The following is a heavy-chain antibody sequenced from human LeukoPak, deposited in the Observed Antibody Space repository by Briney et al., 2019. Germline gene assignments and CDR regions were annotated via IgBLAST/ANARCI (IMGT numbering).Heavy chain of an antibody. CDR3: ARVAVAGPTGWFGS. J-gene: IGHJ5*01. D-gene: IGHD6-19*01. CDR2: ISSTSAYI. Sequence: GGSLRLSCAASGFALRSYSVTWVRQAPGKGLEWVSSISSTSAYIYYAESVKGRFSISRDNVDNVVLLQMSSLRNEDTAFYYCARVAVAGPTGWFGSWGQGTLVTVSS. CDR1: GFALRSYS. V-gene: IGHV3-21*04.